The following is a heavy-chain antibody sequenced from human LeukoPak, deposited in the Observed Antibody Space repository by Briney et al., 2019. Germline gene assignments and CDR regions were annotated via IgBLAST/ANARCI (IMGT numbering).Heavy chain of an antibody. CDR2: ISDGGST. D-gene: IGHD3-10*01. CDR1: GGSISSFY. J-gene: IGHJ5*02. CDR3: ARVDYRSGSYSSWFDP. V-gene: IGHV4-59*08. Sequence: SEILSLTCTVSGGSISSFYWTWIRQPPGEGLEWIGYISDGGSTNYHLSLKSRVTISVDTSKNQFSLKLSSVTAADTAVYYCARVDYRSGSYSSWFDPWGQGTLVTVSS.